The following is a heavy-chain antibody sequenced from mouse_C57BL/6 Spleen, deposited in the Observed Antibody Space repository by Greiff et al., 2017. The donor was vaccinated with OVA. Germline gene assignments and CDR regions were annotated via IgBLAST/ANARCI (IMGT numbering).Heavy chain of an antibody. D-gene: IGHD4-1*01. V-gene: IGHV1-61*01. J-gene: IGHJ2*01. Sequence: VQLQQSGAELVRPGSSVKLSCKASGYTFTSYWMDWVKQRPGQGLEWIGNIYPSDSETHYNQKFKDKATLTVDKSSSTAYMQLSSLTSEDSAVYYCARNWDGVYYFDYWGQGTTLTVSS. CDR3: ARNWDGVYYFDY. CDR1: GYTFTSYW. CDR2: IYPSDSET.